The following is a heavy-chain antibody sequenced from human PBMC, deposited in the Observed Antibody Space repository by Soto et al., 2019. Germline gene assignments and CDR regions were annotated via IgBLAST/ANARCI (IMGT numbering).Heavy chain of an antibody. CDR2: ISYDGSNK. V-gene: IGHV3-30-3*01. CDR3: ARELDPLAADALNYYYGMDV. CDR1: GFTFSSYA. D-gene: IGHD6-13*01. Sequence: GGSLRLSCAASGFTFSSYAMHWVRQAPGKGLEWVAVISYDGSNKYYADSVKGRFTISRDNSKNTLYLQMNSLRAEDTAVYYCARELDPLAADALNYYYGMDVWGQGTTVTVYS. J-gene: IGHJ6*02.